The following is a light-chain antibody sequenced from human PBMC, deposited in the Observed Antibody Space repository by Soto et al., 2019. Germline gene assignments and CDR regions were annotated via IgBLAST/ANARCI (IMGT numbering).Light chain of an antibody. Sequence: EIQMTQSPSTLSASVGDRVTITCRASQSISSWLAWYQQKPGRAPKLLIYDASNLEAGVPSRFRGSGSGTDFTFTISRLQPEDIATYYCQQYENLPTFAQGTRLEIK. J-gene: IGKJ5*01. CDR3: QQYENLPT. CDR2: DAS. V-gene: IGKV1-33*01. CDR1: QSISSW.